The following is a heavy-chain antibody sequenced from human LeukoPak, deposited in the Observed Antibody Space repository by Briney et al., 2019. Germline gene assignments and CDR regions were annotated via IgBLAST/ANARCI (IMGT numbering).Heavy chain of an antibody. Sequence: SETLSLTCTVSGVSIRSGGYYWGWLRQHQGKGLEWIGFINYSGSTYYNPSLESRVTVSIDTSKNQFSLKLSSVTAADTAVYYCARDSRGGSYDYFDYWGQGTLVTVSS. D-gene: IGHD1-26*01. CDR3: ARDSRGGSYDYFDY. CDR2: INYSGST. CDR1: GVSIRSGGYY. V-gene: IGHV4-31*03. J-gene: IGHJ4*02.